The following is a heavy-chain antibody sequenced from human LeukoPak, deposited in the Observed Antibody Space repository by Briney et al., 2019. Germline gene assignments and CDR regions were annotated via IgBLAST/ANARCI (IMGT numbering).Heavy chain of an antibody. CDR2: INWNGGST. J-gene: IGHJ3*02. D-gene: IGHD3-3*01. CDR1: GFTFDDYG. CDR3: ARVLRFLEWASGAFDI. V-gene: IGHV3-20*04. Sequence: PGGSLRLSCAASGFTFDDYGMSWVRQAPGKGLEWVSGINWNGGSTGYADYVKGRCTIPRDNAKNSLYLQMNSLRAEDTALYYCARVLRFLEWASGAFDIWGQGKMVTVSS.